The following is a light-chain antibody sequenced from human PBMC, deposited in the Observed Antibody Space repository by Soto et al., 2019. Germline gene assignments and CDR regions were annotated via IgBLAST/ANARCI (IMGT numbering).Light chain of an antibody. CDR3: CSDAGSSTV. CDR1: SSDVGSYNL. V-gene: IGLV2-23*02. Sequence: QSVLTQPASVSGSPGQSITISCTGTSSDVGSYNLVSWYQQHPGKAPKLMIYEVSKRPSGVSNRFSGSKSGNTASLTISGLQAEDEADYYCCSDAGSSTVFGTGNKVTVL. J-gene: IGLJ1*01. CDR2: EVS.